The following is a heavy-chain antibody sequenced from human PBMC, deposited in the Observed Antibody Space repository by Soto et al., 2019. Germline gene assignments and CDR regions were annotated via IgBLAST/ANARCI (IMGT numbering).Heavy chain of an antibody. CDR1: GGSISSYY. D-gene: IGHD6-19*01. Sequence: QVQLQESGPGLVKPSETLSLTCTVSGGSISSYYWSWIRQPPGKRLEWIGYIYSSGSANYNPSLKSRVTMSVDMSKNQFSLKVYSVTAADTAVYYCARTGKAFITVAGPWGQGTLVTVSS. J-gene: IGHJ5*02. CDR2: IYSSGSA. V-gene: IGHV4-59*01. CDR3: ARTGKAFITVAGP.